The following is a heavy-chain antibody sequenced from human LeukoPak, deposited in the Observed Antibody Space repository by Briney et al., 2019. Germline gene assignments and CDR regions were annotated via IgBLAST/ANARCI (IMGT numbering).Heavy chain of an antibody. Sequence: SETLSLTCTVSGYSISSGYYWGWIRQTPGKGLEWIGYIYHGGRTDYNPSLKSRVTISVDTSKNQFSLKLSSVTAADTAVYYCAREKGYYDSSGYLDYWGQGTLVTVSS. CDR1: GYSISSGYY. CDR3: AREKGYYDSSGYLDY. D-gene: IGHD3-22*01. V-gene: IGHV4-38-2*02. CDR2: IYHGGRT. J-gene: IGHJ4*02.